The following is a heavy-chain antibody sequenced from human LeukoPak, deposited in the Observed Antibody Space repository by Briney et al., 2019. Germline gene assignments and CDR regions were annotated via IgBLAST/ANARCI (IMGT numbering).Heavy chain of an antibody. D-gene: IGHD4-23*01. V-gene: IGHV3-30*03. CDR1: GFTFSSYG. Sequence: PEGSLRLSCAASGFTFSSYGMHWVRQAPGKGLEWVAVISYDGSNKYYADSVKGRFTISRDNSKNTLYLQMNSLRAEDTAVYYCARRGDGGRSFDYWGQGTLVTVSS. CDR2: ISYDGSNK. J-gene: IGHJ4*02. CDR3: ARRGDGGRSFDY.